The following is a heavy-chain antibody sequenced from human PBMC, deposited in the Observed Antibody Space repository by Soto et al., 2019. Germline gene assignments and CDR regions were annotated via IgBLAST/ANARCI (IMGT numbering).Heavy chain of an antibody. J-gene: IGHJ4*02. CDR1: GFTFSNAW. CDR3: TTQTHFWSGYYEEY. V-gene: IGHV3-15*07. D-gene: IGHD3-3*02. Sequence: GGSLRLSCAASGFTFSNAWMNWVRQAPGKGLEWVGRIKSKTDGGTTDYAAPVKGRFTISRDDSKNTLYLQMNSLKTEDTAVYYCTTQTHFWSGYYEEYWGQGTLVTVSS. CDR2: IKSKTDGGTT.